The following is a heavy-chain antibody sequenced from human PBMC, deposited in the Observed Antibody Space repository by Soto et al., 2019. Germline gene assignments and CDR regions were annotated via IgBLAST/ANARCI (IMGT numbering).Heavy chain of an antibody. D-gene: IGHD3-16*02. V-gene: IGHV1-24*01. CDR2: FDPEDGET. Sequence: ASVKVSCKVSGYTLTELSMHWVRQAPGKGLEWMGGFDPEDGETIYAQKFQGRVTMTEDTSTDTAYMELSSLRSEDTAVYYCATGVGYDYVWGSYRSKRYYYYGMDVWGQGTTVTASS. CDR1: GYTLTELS. CDR3: ATGVGYDYVWGSYRSKRYYYYGMDV. J-gene: IGHJ6*02.